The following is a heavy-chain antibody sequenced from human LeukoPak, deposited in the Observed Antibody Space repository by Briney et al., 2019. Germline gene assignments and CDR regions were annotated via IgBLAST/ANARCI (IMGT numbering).Heavy chain of an antibody. D-gene: IGHD1-26*01. J-gene: IGHJ4*02. CDR2: INHSGST. V-gene: IGHV4-34*01. CDR3: ARVVGCYFDY. CDR1: GGSFSGYY. Sequence: PSETLSLTCAVYGGSFSGYYWSWIRQPPGKGLEWIGEINHSGSTNYNPSLKSRVTISVDTSKNQFSLKLSSVTAADTAVYYCARVVGCYFDYWGQGTLVTVSS.